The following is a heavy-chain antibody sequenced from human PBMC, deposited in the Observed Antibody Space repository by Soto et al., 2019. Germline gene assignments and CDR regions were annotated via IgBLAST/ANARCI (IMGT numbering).Heavy chain of an antibody. CDR3: AKLDTMVLAVTLDH. D-gene: IGHD3-10*01. CDR1: GYSFINFW. V-gene: IGHV5-51*03. Sequence: EVRLVQSGTEVKKPGESLKISCQASGYSFINFWVGWVRQMPGKGLEWMGIVAPIDSDTRYSPSVQGQVTISVDRSINTVYLQWSSLKASDTALYYWAKLDTMVLAVTLDHWCQGTVVTVSS. CDR2: VAPIDSDT. J-gene: IGHJ4*02.